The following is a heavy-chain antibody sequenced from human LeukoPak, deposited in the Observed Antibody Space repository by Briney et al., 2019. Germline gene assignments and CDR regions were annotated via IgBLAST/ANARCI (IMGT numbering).Heavy chain of an antibody. CDR3: AKEKDIVVVPAAIIHY. J-gene: IGHJ4*02. CDR2: ISGNGGST. V-gene: IGHV3-23*01. CDR1: GFTFSSYA. D-gene: IGHD2-2*02. Sequence: GGSLRLSCAASGFTFSSYAMSWVRQAPGKGLEWVSAISGNGGSTYYADSVKGRFTISRDNSKNTLYLQMNSLRAEDTAVYYCAKEKDIVVVPAAIIHYWGQGTLVTVSS.